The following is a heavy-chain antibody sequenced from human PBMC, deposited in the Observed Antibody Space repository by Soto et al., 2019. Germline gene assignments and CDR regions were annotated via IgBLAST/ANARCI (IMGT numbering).Heavy chain of an antibody. CDR1: GFTFDDYA. CDR3: AKDTAAAAGPGGHGYGMDV. V-gene: IGHV3-9*01. J-gene: IGHJ6*02. CDR2: ISWNSGSI. D-gene: IGHD6-25*01. Sequence: EVQLVESGGGLVQPGRSLRLSCAASGFTFDDYAMHWVRQAPGKGVEWVSGISWNSGSIGYGDSVKGRFTISRDNAKNSVYLQMNSLRAEDTALYYCAKDTAAAAGPGGHGYGMDVWGQGTTVTVSS.